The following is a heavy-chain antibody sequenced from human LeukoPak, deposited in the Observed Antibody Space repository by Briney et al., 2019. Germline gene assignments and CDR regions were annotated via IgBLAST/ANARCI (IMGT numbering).Heavy chain of an antibody. D-gene: IGHD2-21*01. CDR2: IYDSGNT. V-gene: IGHV4-59*01. CDR1: AGSFSNY. J-gene: IGHJ6*03. Sequence: SETLSLTCTMSAGSFSNYWSWVRQPPGKGLEWIAYIYDSGNTIYNASLESRVTASIDRSRKQISLQMSFVTAADTAVYYCATVGVVVPTSMNYYYMHIWGKGTTVTVSS. CDR3: ATVGVVVPTSMNYYYMHI.